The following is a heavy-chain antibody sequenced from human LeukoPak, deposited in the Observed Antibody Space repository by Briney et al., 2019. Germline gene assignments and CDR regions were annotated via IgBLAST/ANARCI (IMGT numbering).Heavy chain of an antibody. Sequence: SSETLSLTCAVYGGSFSGYYWSWIRQPPGKGLEWIGEINHSGSTNYNPSLKSRVTIPVDTSKNQFSLKLSSVTAADTAVYYCARGRAVAGYYYFDYWGQGTLVTVSS. V-gene: IGHV4-34*01. J-gene: IGHJ4*02. CDR1: GGSFSGYY. CDR2: INHSGST. D-gene: IGHD6-19*01. CDR3: ARGRAVAGYYYFDY.